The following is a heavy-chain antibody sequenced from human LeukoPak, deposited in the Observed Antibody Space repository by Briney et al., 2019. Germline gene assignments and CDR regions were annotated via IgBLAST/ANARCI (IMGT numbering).Heavy chain of an antibody. CDR3: VKESLEGDT. V-gene: IGHV3-30*02. CDR1: GFTFTNFG. Sequence: GGSLRLSCAASGFTFTNFGMHWVRQAPGKGLDRVAFIMYDGSIKFYADSVLGRFTISRDNSKNTLDLQMNSLRTEDTAVYYCVKESLEGDTWGQGALVTVSS. J-gene: IGHJ5*02. D-gene: IGHD1-1*01. CDR2: IMYDGSIK.